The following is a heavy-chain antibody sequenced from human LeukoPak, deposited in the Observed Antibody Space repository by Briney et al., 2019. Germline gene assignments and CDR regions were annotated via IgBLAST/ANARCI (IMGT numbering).Heavy chain of an antibody. CDR1: GFAVSSTY. CDR3: ARDYKYAFDN. D-gene: IGHD5-24*01. Sequence: PGGSLRLSCAASGFAVSSTYMSWVRQAPGKGLEWISYIGIDSGNTNYADSVKGRFTISGDKAKNSLYLQMNSLRVEDTAVYYCARDYKYAFDNWGQGTLVTVSS. J-gene: IGHJ4*02. CDR2: IGIDSGNT. V-gene: IGHV3-11*06.